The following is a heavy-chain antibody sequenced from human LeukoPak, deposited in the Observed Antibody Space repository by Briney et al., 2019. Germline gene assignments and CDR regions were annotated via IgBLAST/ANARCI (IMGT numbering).Heavy chain of an antibody. CDR3: TRSGYGPRYYHDL. J-gene: IGHJ4*02. D-gene: IGHD5-12*01. CDR1: GFTFSNYW. V-gene: IGHV3-7*01. Sequence: GGSLRLSCAAFGFTFSNYWMTWVRQAPGKGLEWVANLKEDGSEKYYVDSVEGRFTISRDNAKNSLYLQMNSLGAEDTAVYYCTRSGYGPRYYHDLWGQGTLVTVSA. CDR2: LKEDGSEK.